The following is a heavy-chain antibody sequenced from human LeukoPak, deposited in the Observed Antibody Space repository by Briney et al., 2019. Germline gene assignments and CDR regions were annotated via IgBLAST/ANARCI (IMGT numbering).Heavy chain of an antibody. Sequence: PSETLSLTCTVSGGSISSYYWSWIRQPAGKGLEWIGRIYTSGSTNYNPSLKSRVTMSVDTSKNQFSLKLSSVTAADTAVYYCASSYCSSTSCHRGGYYYMDVWGKGTTVTVSS. V-gene: IGHV4-4*07. J-gene: IGHJ6*03. CDR1: GGSISSYY. D-gene: IGHD2-2*01. CDR3: ASSYCSSTSCHRGGYYYMDV. CDR2: IYTSGST.